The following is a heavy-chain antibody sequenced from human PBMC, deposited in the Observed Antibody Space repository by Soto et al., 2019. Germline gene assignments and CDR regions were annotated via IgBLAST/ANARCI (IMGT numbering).Heavy chain of an antibody. J-gene: IGHJ2*01. CDR3: ASGCSSTGCYTFEFMMFRRPPRSTRVHDTTCTDL. D-gene: IGHD2-2*02. V-gene: IGHV4-38-2*01. Sequence: PSETLSLTCAVSGYSISSGYYWGWIRQPPGKGLEWIGRIYHSGSTYYNPSLKSRVTISVDTSKNQFSLKLSSVTAAATAVNYCASGCSSTGCYTFEFMMFRRPPRSTRVHDTTCTDL. CDR1: GYSISSGYY. CDR2: IYHSGST.